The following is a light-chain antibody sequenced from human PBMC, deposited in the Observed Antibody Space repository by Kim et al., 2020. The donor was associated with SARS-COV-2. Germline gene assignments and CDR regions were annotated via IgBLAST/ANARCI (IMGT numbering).Light chain of an antibody. CDR3: QHYDGSLWT. J-gene: IGKJ1*01. Sequence: SQGERAPPSGRASKRISNKYLAWCQQKPGQAPRLLIYGASNRATGIPDRFSGSGSGTDFTLTISGLDPEDFTVYYCQHYDGSLWTFGQGTKVDIK. CDR1: KRISNKY. V-gene: IGKV3-20*01. CDR2: GAS.